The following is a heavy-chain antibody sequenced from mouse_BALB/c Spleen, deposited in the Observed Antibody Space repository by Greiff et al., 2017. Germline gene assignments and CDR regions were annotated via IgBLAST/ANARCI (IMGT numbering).Heavy chain of an antibody. V-gene: IGHV1S81*02. CDR1: GYTFTSYW. J-gene: IGHJ4*01. Sequence: QVQLQQPGAELVKPGASVKLSCKASGYTFTSYWMHWVKQRPGQGLEWIGEINPSNGRTNYNEKFKSKATLTVDKSSSTAYMQLSSLTSEDSAVYYCARRESYAMDYWGQGTSVTVSS. CDR2: INPSNGRT. CDR3: ARRESYAMDY.